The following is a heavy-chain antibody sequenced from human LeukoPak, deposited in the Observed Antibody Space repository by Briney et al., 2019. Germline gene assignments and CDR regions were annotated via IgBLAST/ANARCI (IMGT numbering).Heavy chain of an antibody. CDR2: FDPEDGET. V-gene: IGHV1-24*01. J-gene: IGHJ1*01. D-gene: IGHD3-22*01. CDR3: ARVEGGWDSSGYYFEYFQH. CDR1: GYTLTELS. Sequence: GASVKVSCKVSGYTLTELSMHWVRQAPGKGLEWMGGFDPEDGETTYAQKFQGRVTMTRDTSISTAYMELSRLRSDDTAVYYCARVEGGWDSSGYYFEYFQHWGQGTLVTVSS.